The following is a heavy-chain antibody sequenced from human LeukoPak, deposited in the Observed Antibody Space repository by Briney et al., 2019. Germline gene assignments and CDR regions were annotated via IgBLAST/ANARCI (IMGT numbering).Heavy chain of an antibody. V-gene: IGHV4-59*01. J-gene: IGHJ5*02. CDR1: GGSISSYY. CDR2: IYYSGST. Sequence: SETLSLTCTVSGGSISSYYWSWIRQPPGKGLEWIGYIYYSGSTNYNPSLKSRVTISVDTSKNQFSLKLSSVTAADTAVYYCARGQGLPHNWIDPWGQGTLVTVSS. CDR3: ARGQGLPHNWIDP. D-gene: IGHD6-19*01.